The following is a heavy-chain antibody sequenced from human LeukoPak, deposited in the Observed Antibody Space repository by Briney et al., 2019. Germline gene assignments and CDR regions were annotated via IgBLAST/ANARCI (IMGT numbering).Heavy chain of an antibody. D-gene: IGHD3-9*01. CDR2: IYYSGST. J-gene: IGHJ5*02. CDR1: GGSISSHY. V-gene: IGHV4-59*11. Sequence: PSETLSLTCTVSGGSISSHYWSWIRQPPGKGLEWIGYIYYSGSTNYNPSLKSRVTISVDTSKNQFSLKLSSVTAADTAVYYCARDQGQYYDILTGPNWFDPWGQGTLVTVSS. CDR3: ARDQGQYYDILTGPNWFDP.